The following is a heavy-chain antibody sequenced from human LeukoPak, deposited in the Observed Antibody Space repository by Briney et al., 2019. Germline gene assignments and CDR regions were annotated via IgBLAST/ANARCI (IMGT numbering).Heavy chain of an antibody. V-gene: IGHV4-4*07. CDR1: GGSISSYY. CDR2: IYTSGST. J-gene: IGHJ4*02. CDR3: ARGGYDFWSGYYSFDY. Sequence: SETLSLTCTVSGGSISSYYWRWIRKPAGKGLEWIGRIYTSGSTNYNPSLKSRVTMSVDTSKNQFSLKLSSVTAADTAVYYCARGGYDFWSGYYSFDYWGQGTLVTVSS. D-gene: IGHD3-3*01.